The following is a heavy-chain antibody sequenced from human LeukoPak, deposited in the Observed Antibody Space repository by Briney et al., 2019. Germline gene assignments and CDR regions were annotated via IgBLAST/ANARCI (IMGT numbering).Heavy chain of an antibody. Sequence: PGGSLRLSCTASGLTFSDYYMSWIRQTPGKGLEWLSYISTRDNTMQYADSVKGRFTISRDNANNSLFLQMNNLKAEDSAIYYCARGARWAYYFDYWGQGSLVTVSS. J-gene: IGHJ4*02. CDR1: GLTFSDYY. D-gene: IGHD4-23*01. CDR2: ISTRDNTM. V-gene: IGHV3-11*01. CDR3: ARGARWAYYFDY.